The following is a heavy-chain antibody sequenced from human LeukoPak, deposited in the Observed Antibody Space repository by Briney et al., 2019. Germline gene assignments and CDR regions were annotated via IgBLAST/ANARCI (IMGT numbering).Heavy chain of an antibody. D-gene: IGHD3-10*01. V-gene: IGHV1-18*01. CDR1: GYTFTSYG. Sequence: GASVKVSCKASGYTFTSYGISWVRQAPGQGLEWMGWINTYNGNTNYAQKLQGRVTMTTDTSTDTAYTELTSPRTDDTAVYYCARAYGSGLNWFDPWGQGTLVTVSS. CDR3: ARAYGSGLNWFDP. CDR2: INTYNGNT. J-gene: IGHJ5*02.